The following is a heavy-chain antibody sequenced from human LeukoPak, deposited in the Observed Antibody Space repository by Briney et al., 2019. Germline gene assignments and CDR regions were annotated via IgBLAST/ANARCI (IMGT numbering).Heavy chain of an antibody. D-gene: IGHD3-10*01. Sequence: GGSLRLSCDASGFTFSSHWMSWVRQAPGKGLGWVANINTDESERNYVDSVKGRFTISRDNAKNSLYLQMSSLRVEDTAVYFCARGGETYYGMDVWGQGTTVTVSS. CDR2: INTDESER. J-gene: IGHJ6*02. V-gene: IGHV3-7*01. CDR3: ARGGETYYGMDV. CDR1: GFTFSSHW.